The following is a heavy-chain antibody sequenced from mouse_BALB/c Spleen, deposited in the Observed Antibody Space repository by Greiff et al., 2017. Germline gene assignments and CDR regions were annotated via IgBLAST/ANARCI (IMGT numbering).Heavy chain of an antibody. D-gene: IGHD1-3*01. Sequence: EVQLQESGGGLVKPGGSLKLSCAASGFTFSSYAMSWVRQTPEKRLEWVASISSGGSTYYPDSVKGRFTISRDNARNILYLQMSSLRSEDTAMYYCARGNLDYFDYWGQGTTLTVSS. CDR3: ARGNLDYFDY. CDR1: GFTFSSYA. J-gene: IGHJ2*01. V-gene: IGHV5-6-5*01. CDR2: ISSGGST.